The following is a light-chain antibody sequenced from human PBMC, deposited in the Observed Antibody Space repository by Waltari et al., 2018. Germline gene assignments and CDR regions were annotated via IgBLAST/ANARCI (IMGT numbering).Light chain of an antibody. V-gene: IGKV1-5*03. CDR2: KAS. CDR1: QSIDSW. CDR3: QQYKSYPFT. J-gene: IGKJ2*01. Sequence: DIQMTQSPSTLSTSVGDRVSITCRASQSIDSWLVWYQQKPGKAPKLLIYKASSLESGVPSRFSGSGSGTEFTLTISSLQPDDSATYYCQQYKSYPFTCGQGTKLEIK.